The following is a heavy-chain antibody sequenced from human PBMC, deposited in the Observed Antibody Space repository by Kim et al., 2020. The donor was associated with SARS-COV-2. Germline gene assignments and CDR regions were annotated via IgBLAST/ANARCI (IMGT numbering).Heavy chain of an antibody. CDR1: GFTFSSYA. CDR3: AKDGRITIFGVVITQKYSFDY. J-gene: IGHJ4*02. Sequence: GGSLRLSCAASGFTFSSYAMSWVRQAPGKGLEWVSAISGSGGSTYYADSVKGRFTISRDNSKNTLYLQMNSLRAEDTAVYYCAKDGRITIFGVVITQKYSFDYWGQGTLVTVSS. CDR2: ISGSGGST. V-gene: IGHV3-23*01. D-gene: IGHD3-3*01.